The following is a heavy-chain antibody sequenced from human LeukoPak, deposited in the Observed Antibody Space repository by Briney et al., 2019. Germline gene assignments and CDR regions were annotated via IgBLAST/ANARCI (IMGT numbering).Heavy chain of an antibody. CDR2: IKQDGSQK. D-gene: IGHD6-6*01. Sequence: PGGSLRLSCAASGFTFSNYWMSWVRQAPGKGLEWVANIKQDGSQKYYVDSVKGRFTISRDNAKSSLYLQMNSLRAEDTAVYYCARYNSSSSLDYWGQGTLVTVSS. CDR1: GFTFSNYW. J-gene: IGHJ4*02. CDR3: ARYNSSSSLDY. V-gene: IGHV3-7*01.